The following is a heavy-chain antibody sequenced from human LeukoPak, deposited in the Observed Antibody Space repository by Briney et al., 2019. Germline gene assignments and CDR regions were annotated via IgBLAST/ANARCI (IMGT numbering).Heavy chain of an antibody. CDR1: GFTLDDYA. V-gene: IGHV3-9*01. CDR2: ISWNSGDI. J-gene: IGHJ4*02. D-gene: IGHD2-8*01. CDR3: ASSPGYCTNGVCYTSGY. Sequence: GGSLRLSCAASGFTLDDYAMHWVRQAPGKGLEWVSGISWNSGDIGYADSVKGRFTISRDNAKNSLYLQMNSLRAEDTAVYYCASSPGYCTNGVCYTSGYWGQGTLVTVSS.